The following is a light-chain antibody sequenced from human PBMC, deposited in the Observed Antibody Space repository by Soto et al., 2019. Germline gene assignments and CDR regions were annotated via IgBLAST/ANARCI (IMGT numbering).Light chain of an antibody. J-gene: IGKJ5*01. Sequence: IHFTQFPSSLSASVWDRGTLTCPASQGISNYLAWYQQKPGKAPKLLISAASTLQSGVPSRFSGSGSGTDFTLTISSLQPEDFATYYCQQLNSYPSITFGQGTRLEIK. CDR3: QQLNSYPSIT. V-gene: IGKV1-9*01. CDR2: AAS. CDR1: QGISNY.